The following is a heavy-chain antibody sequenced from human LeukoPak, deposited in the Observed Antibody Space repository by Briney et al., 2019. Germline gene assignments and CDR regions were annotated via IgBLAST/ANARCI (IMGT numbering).Heavy chain of an antibody. J-gene: IGHJ4*02. CDR2: TIPLFDTA. Sequence: SVKVSCKASGGTFSNYAISWVRQAPGQGLEWMGGTIPLFDTADYAQKFQGRLTITADESTSTAYMELSSLRPEDTAVYYCARDLVGSHTGYSSGAWDYWGQGTLVTVSS. CDR1: GGTFSNYA. D-gene: IGHD3-9*01. CDR3: ARDLVGSHTGYSSGAWDY. V-gene: IGHV1-69*13.